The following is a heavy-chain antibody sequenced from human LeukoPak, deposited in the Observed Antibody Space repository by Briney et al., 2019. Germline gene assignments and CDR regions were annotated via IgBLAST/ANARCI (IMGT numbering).Heavy chain of an antibody. D-gene: IGHD3-3*01. J-gene: IGHJ6*02. Sequence: GGSLRLSCAASGFTFSDHYMDWVRQAPGRGLEWVGRIRNKVNSYTTEYAASVKGRLTISRDDSKNSVYLQMNSLKSEDTAVYYCAREFSGYDFWSGDKYYYYGMDVWGQGTTVTVSS. CDR2: IRNKVNSYTT. V-gene: IGHV3-72*01. CDR1: GFTFSDHY. CDR3: AREFSGYDFWSGDKYYYYGMDV.